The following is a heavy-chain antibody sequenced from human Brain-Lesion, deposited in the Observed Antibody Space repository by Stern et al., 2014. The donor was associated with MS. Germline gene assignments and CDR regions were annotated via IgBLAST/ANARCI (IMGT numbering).Heavy chain of an antibody. CDR2: NNPHTGGP. CDR1: GYTFTDFD. CDR3: ARVQRGITIVGVVTDYYYLGMDV. V-gene: IGHV1-2*02. D-gene: IGHD3-3*01. J-gene: IGHJ6*02. Sequence: QVQLVQSVAEVKKPGASVKVSCKTSGYTFTDFDIHWVRQAPAQGVEWMAWNNPHTGGPKYAQQFQCRGTLSTDTTLTAAYLELSSLTSDDTAVYYCARVQRGITIVGVVTDYYYLGMDVWGQGTTVTVSS.